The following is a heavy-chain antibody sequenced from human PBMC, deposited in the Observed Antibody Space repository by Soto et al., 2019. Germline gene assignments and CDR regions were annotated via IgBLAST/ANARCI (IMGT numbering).Heavy chain of an antibody. J-gene: IGHJ3*02. CDR3: ARELSGSYDAFDI. CDR2: ISSSGSTI. V-gene: IGHV3-48*04. Sequence: GGSLRLSCAASGFTFSRYWMHWVRQTPGKGLEWVSYISSSGSTIYYADSVKGRFTISRDNAKNSLYLQMNSLRAEDTAVYYCARELSGSYDAFDIWGQGTMVTVSS. D-gene: IGHD1-26*01. CDR1: GFTFSRYW.